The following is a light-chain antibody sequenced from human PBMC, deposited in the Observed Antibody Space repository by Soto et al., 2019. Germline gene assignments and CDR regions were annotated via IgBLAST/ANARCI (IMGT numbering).Light chain of an antibody. CDR2: DAS. Sequence: EVVLTQSPGTLSLSPGERAALSCRASQSVIRSQLSWYEQKPGQAPRLLIYDASNRATGIPARFSGGGSGTDFTLTISRLEPEDFAVYYCQQFSSYPLTFGGGTKVDIK. CDR3: QQFSSYPLT. V-gene: IGKV3-20*01. J-gene: IGKJ4*01. CDR1: QSVIRSQ.